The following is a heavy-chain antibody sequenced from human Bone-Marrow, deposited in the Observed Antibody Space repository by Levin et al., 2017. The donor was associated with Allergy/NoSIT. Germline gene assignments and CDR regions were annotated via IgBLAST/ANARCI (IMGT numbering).Heavy chain of an antibody. Sequence: GSLRLSCAVSGGSISSSNWWSWVRQPPGKGLEWIGEMYHSGSTKYNPSLKSRVTISVDKSKNQISLKVRSVTAADTAVYYCARVPLGYCSGHTCGEAFDIWGQGTMVTVSS. CDR3: ARVPLGYCSGHTCGEAFDI. D-gene: IGHD2-15*01. J-gene: IGHJ3*02. CDR1: GGSISSSNW. V-gene: IGHV4-4*02. CDR2: MYHSGST.